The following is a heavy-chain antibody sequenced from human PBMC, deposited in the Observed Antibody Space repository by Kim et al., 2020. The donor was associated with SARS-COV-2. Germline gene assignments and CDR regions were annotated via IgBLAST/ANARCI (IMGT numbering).Heavy chain of an antibody. CDR3: ARDPYRSSSRALDV. CDR2: IWYDGRSK. J-gene: IGHJ6*02. CDR1: GFTFSPYG. V-gene: IGHV3-33*01. D-gene: IGHD3-3*01. Sequence: GGSLRLSCAASGFTFSPYGIHWVRQAPGKGLEWVAVIWYDGRSKEYADSVNGRFTVSRDNSKNTAYLEMNSLRAEDTAVYYCARDPYRSSSRALDVWGHGTTVSVSS.